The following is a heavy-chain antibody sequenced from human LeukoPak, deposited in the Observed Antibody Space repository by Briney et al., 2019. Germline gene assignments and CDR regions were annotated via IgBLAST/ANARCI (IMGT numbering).Heavy chain of an antibody. CDR3: ARDVVGATYFD. CDR1: GFTVSSNC. D-gene: IGHD1-26*01. J-gene: IGHJ4*02. Sequence: PGGSLRLSCAASGFTVSSNCMTWVRQAPGKGLEWVSIIYSGGSTSYADSVKGRFTISRDNSKNTLYLQMNSLRAEDTAVYYCARDVVGATYFDWGQGTLVTVSS. V-gene: IGHV3-53*01. CDR2: IYSGGST.